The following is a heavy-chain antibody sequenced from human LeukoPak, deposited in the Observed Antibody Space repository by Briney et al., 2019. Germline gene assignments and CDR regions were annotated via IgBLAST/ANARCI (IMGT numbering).Heavy chain of an antibody. V-gene: IGHV1-8*01. CDR1: GYTFTSYD. Sequence: ASVKVSCKASGYTFTSYDINWVRQATGQGLEWMGWMNPNSGNTGYAQKFQGRVTMTRNTSISTAYMELSSLRSEDTAVYYCALHQARTITMIVPGSYWGQGTLVTVSS. J-gene: IGHJ4*02. CDR3: ALHQARTITMIVPGSY. CDR2: MNPNSGNT. D-gene: IGHD3-22*01.